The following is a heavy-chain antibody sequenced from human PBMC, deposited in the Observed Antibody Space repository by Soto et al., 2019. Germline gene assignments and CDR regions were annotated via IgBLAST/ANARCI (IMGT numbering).Heavy chain of an antibody. J-gene: IGHJ6*03. CDR3: ARTVVPAATIYYYYYMDV. Sequence: PSETLSLTCTVSGGSISSSSYYWSWIRQHPGKGLEWIGYIYYSGSTYYNPSLKSRVTISVDTSKNQFSLKLSSVTAADTAVYYCARTVVPAATIYYYYYMDVWGKGTTVTVSS. CDR2: IYYSGST. V-gene: IGHV4-31*03. D-gene: IGHD2-2*01. CDR1: GGSISSSSYY.